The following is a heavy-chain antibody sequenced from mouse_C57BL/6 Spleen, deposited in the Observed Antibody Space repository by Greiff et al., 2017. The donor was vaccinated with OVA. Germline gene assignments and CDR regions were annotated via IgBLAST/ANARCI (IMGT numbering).Heavy chain of an antibody. D-gene: IGHD4-1*01. CDR3: AREGLTGSYFDY. Sequence: EVKLVESEGGLVQPGSSMKLSCTASGFTFSDYYMAWVRQVPEKGLEWVANINYDGSSTYYLDSLKSRFIISRDNAKNILYLQMSSLKSEDTATDYCAREGLTGSYFDYWGQGTTLTVSS. CDR1: GFTFSDYY. CDR2: INYDGSST. V-gene: IGHV5-16*01. J-gene: IGHJ2*01.